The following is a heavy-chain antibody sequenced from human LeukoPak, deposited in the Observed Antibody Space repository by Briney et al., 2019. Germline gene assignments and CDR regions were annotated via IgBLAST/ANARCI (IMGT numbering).Heavy chain of an antibody. J-gene: IGHJ4*02. V-gene: IGHV4-31*03. CDR3: ARVLATFWEFDY. CDR1: GGSISSGGYY. Sequence: PSETLSLTCTVSGGSISSGGYYWSWIRQHPGTGLEWIGYIYYSGSTYYNPSLKSRVTISVDTSKNQFSLKLSSVTAADTAVYYCARVLATFWEFDYWGQGTLVTVSS. D-gene: IGHD5-24*01. CDR2: IYYSGST.